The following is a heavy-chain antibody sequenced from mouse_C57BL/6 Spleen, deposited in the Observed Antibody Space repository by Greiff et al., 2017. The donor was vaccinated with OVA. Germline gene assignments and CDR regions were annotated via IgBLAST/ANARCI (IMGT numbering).Heavy chain of an antibody. CDR1: GYAFSSSW. V-gene: IGHV1-82*01. CDR3: ASSNGYYLYAMDY. J-gene: IGHJ4*01. CDR2: IYPGDGDT. Sequence: QVQLQQSGPELVKPGASVKISCKASGYAFSSSWMNWVKQRPGKGLEWIGGIYPGDGDTNYNGKFKGKDTLTADKSSSTAYMQLSSLTSEDSAVYFCASSNGYYLYAMDYWGQGTSVTVSS. D-gene: IGHD2-3*01.